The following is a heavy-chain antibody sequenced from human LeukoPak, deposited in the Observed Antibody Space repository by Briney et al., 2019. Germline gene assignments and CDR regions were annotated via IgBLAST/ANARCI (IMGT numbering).Heavy chain of an antibody. CDR2: IYSGGGT. CDR3: ASVMGTTYFNY. Sequence: QPGGSLRLSCAASGFTVSSNYMSWVRQAPGKGLEWVSVIYSGGGTYYADSVKGRFTISRDNSKNTLYLQMNSLRAEDTAAYYCASVMGTTYFNYWGQGTLVTVSS. CDR1: GFTVSSNY. V-gene: IGHV3-53*01. D-gene: IGHD1-26*01. J-gene: IGHJ4*02.